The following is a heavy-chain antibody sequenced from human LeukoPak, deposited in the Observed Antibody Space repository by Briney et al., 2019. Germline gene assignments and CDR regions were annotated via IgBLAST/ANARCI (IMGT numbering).Heavy chain of an antibody. V-gene: IGHV3-23*01. J-gene: IGHJ4*02. D-gene: IGHD3-22*01. CDR1: GFTFSSYA. CDR3: AKAMRGVSGEYDDY. CDR2: ISGSGGST. Sequence: GGSLRLSCAASGFTFSSYAMSWVRQAPGKGLEWVSAISGSGGSTYYADSVKGRFTISRDNSKNTLYLQMNSLRAEDTAVYYCAKAMRGVSGEYDDYWGQGTLVTVSS.